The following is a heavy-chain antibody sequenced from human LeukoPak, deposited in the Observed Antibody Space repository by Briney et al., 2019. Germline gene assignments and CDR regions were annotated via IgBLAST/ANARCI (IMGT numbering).Heavy chain of an antibody. CDR2: IYSNGIP. CDR3: ASSSNFYYYYMDV. J-gene: IGHJ6*03. V-gene: IGHV4-4*07. Sequence: ETLSLTCTVSGDSISSYFWTWIRQPARKGLEWIGRIYSNGIPNYNPSLKSRVTMSIDTSKKEFSLKLSSVTAADTAIYYCASSSNFYYYYMDVWGKGTTVTVSS. CDR1: GDSISSYF.